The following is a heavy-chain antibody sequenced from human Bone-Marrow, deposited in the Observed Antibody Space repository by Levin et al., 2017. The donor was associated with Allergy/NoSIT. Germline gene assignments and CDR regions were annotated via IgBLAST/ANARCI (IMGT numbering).Heavy chain of an antibody. CDR3: AKDRKGDFPRASSYYYYYGMDV. CDR2: ISWNSGSI. D-gene: IGHD2-21*01. Sequence: PGGSLRLSCAASGFTFDDYAMHWVRQAPGKGLEWVSGISWNSGSIGYADSVKGRFTISRDNAKNSLYLQMNSLRAEDTALYYCAKDRKGDFPRASSYYYYYGMDVWGQGTTVTVSS. CDR1: GFTFDDYA. J-gene: IGHJ6*02. V-gene: IGHV3-9*01.